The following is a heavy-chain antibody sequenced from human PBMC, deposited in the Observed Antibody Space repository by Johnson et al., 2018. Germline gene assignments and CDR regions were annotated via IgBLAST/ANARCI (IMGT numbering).Heavy chain of an antibody. V-gene: IGHV3-30*07. CDR3: ARAPPPPAYFDILTGRYYYYGMDV. D-gene: IGHD3-9*01. Sequence: VKGRFTISRDNSKNTVFLQMNSLRAEDTAVYYCARAPPPPAYFDILTGRYYYYGMDVWGQGTTVTVSS. J-gene: IGHJ6*02.